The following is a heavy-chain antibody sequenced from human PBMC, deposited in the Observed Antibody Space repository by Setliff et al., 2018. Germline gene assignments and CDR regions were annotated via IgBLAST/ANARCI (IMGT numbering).Heavy chain of an antibody. J-gene: IGHJ3*02. V-gene: IGHV4-31*03. CDR2: IYYSGST. CDR1: GGSISSGGYY. CDR3: ARDPLTTNRRRAFDI. D-gene: IGHD4-17*01. Sequence: PSETLSLTCTVSGGSISSGGYYWSWIRQHPGKGLEWIGYIYYSGSTYCNPSLKSRVTISVDTSKNQFSLKLSSVTAADTAVYYCARDPLTTNRRRAFDIWGQGTMVTVS.